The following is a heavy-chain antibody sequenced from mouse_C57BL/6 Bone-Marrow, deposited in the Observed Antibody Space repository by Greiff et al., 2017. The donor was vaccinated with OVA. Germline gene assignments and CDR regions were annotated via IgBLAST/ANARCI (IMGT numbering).Heavy chain of an antibody. J-gene: IGHJ2*01. V-gene: IGHV14-2*01. CDR2: IDPEDGET. CDR3: ARDGYYVDY. D-gene: IGHD2-3*01. CDR1: GFNIKDYY. Sequence: VQLKESGAELVKPGASVKLSCTASGFNIKDYYMHWVKQRTEQGLEWIGRIDPEDGETKYAPTFQGKATITADPSSNTAYLQLSSLTSEDTAVYYCARDGYYVDYWGQGTTLTVSS.